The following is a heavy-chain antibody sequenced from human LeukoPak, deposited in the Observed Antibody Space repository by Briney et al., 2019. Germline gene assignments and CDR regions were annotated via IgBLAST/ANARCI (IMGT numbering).Heavy chain of an antibody. J-gene: IGHJ4*02. D-gene: IGHD3-16*01. CDR2: IISSSSYT. V-gene: IGHV3-21*01. Sequence: GGALRLSCAASGFTFSIYSMNLVRQAPGKGLGWVSSIISSSSYTYYADSVKGRFTISRDNAKKSLYLQMNSLRAEDTAVYYCVRGGQRGEDDYWGQGTLVTVSS. CDR1: GFTFSIYS. CDR3: VRGGQRGEDDY.